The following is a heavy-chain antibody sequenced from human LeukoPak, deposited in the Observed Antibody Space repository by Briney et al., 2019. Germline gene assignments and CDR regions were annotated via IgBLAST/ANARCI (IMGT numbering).Heavy chain of an antibody. CDR1: GFILSSYA. V-gene: IGHV3-23*01. Sequence: GGSLRLSCAASGFILSSYAMSWVRQAPGKGLEWVSAISATGYATYYADSVKGRFTISRDNAKNSLYLQMNSLRAEDTAVYYCARGMSGYYGMDVWGQGTTVTVSS. CDR3: ARGMSGYYGMDV. CDR2: ISATGYAT. J-gene: IGHJ6*02.